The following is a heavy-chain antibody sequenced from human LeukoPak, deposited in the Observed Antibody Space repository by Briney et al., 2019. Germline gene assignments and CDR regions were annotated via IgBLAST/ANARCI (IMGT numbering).Heavy chain of an antibody. CDR1: GYSISSGYY. CDR3: ARDRSVMIEGSNWFDP. Sequence: PSETLSLTCTVSGYSISSGYYWGWIRQPPGKGLEWIGSIYHSGSTYYNPSLKSRVTISVDTSKNQFSLKLSSVTAADTAVYYCARDRSVMIEGSNWFDPWGQGTLVTVSS. V-gene: IGHV4-38-2*02. D-gene: IGHD3-22*01. CDR2: IYHSGST. J-gene: IGHJ5*02.